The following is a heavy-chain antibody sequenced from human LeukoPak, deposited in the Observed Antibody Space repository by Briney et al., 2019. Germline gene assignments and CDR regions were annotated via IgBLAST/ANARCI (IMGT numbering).Heavy chain of an antibody. CDR2: ITRSNYI. J-gene: IGHJ4*02. D-gene: IGHD6-19*01. V-gene: IGHV3-21*06. Sequence: PGGSLRLSCAASGFTFSSYSMNWVRQAPGKGLEWVSSITRSNYIYYADSVKGRFTISRDNAKNSLYLQMNSLRAEDTAVYYCAGDTVAGNDYWGQGTLVTVSS. CDR3: AGDTVAGNDY. CDR1: GFTFSSYS.